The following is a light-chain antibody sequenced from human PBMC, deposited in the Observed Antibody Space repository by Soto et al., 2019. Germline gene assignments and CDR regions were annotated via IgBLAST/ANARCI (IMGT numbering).Light chain of an antibody. Sequence: DIVMTQSPDSLAVSLGERATINCKSSQSVLYSSNNKNYLAWYQQKPGQPPKLLIYWASTRESGVPDRFSGSGSGKDFTLTISSLQAEDVAVYYCHQYYSAPVTFGQGTKLEIK. CDR2: WAS. CDR1: QSVLYSSNNKNY. J-gene: IGKJ2*01. V-gene: IGKV4-1*01. CDR3: HQYYSAPVT.